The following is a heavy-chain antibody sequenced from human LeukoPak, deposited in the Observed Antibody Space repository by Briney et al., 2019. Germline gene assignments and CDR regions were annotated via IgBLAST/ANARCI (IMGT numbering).Heavy chain of an antibody. D-gene: IGHD6-19*01. CDR2: ISGSSSTI. CDR1: GFSFSNYN. CDR3: MWYSSGWQGFDY. V-gene: IGHV3-48*01. Sequence: GGSLRLSCAGSGFSFSNYNMNWVRQAPGKGLEWLSYISGSSSTIYYADSVKGRFTTSRDNAKNSLYLQMNSLRAEDTAVYYCMWYSSGWQGFDYWGQGTLVTVSS. J-gene: IGHJ4*02.